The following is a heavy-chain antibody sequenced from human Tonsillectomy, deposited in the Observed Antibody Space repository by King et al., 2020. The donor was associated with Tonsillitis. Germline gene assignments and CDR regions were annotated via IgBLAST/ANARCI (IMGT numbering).Heavy chain of an antibody. V-gene: IGHV3-30*18. D-gene: IGHD6-13*01. Sequence: VQLVESGGGVVQPGRSLRLSCAASGFTFSSYGMHWVRQAPGKGLEWVAVISYDGSNKYYADSVKGRFTISRDNSKNTLYLQMNSLGAEDTAVYYCAKASYSSSWYGGVYYYGMDVWGQGTTVTVSS. CDR3: AKASYSSSWYGGVYYYGMDV. CDR1: GFTFSSYG. J-gene: IGHJ6*02. CDR2: ISYDGSNK.